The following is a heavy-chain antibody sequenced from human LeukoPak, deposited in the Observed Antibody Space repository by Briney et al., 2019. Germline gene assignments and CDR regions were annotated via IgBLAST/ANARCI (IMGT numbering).Heavy chain of an antibody. Sequence: PGGSLRLPCATSGFTFSDYYMNWIRHSPEKGLEWVSFISSSGSTIYYTDSVKGRFTISRDNAKNSLYLQMNNLRAEDTAVCYCASLSYSSRTWDYWGQGTLVTVSS. D-gene: IGHD6-13*01. CDR2: ISSSGSTI. J-gene: IGHJ4*02. V-gene: IGHV3-11*04. CDR1: GFTFSDYY. CDR3: ASLSYSSRTWDY.